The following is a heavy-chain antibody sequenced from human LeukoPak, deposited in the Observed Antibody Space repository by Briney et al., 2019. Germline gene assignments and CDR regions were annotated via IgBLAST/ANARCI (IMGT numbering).Heavy chain of an antibody. Sequence: PGGSLRLSCAASGFTFSSYWMSWIRQAPGKGLEWVSYISSSGSTIYYVDSVKGRFTISRDNAKNSLYLQMNSLRAEDTAVYYCARVEGAWIQLFGHYYMDVWGKGTTVTVSS. V-gene: IGHV3-11*04. J-gene: IGHJ6*03. CDR1: GFTFSSYW. CDR2: ISSSGSTI. CDR3: ARVEGAWIQLFGHYYMDV. D-gene: IGHD5-18*01.